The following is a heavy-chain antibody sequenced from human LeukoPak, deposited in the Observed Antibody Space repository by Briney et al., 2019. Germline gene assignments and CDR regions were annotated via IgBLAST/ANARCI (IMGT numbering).Heavy chain of an antibody. CDR3: ARQKYRPESQHDY. Sequence: PSETLSLTCTVSGGSISSSSYNWGWIRQPPGKGLEWIGSIYYSGSTYYNPSLKSRVTISVDTSKNQFSLKLSSVTAADTAVYYCARQKYRPESQHDYWGQGTLVTVSS. CDR2: IYYSGST. CDR1: GGSISSSSYN. V-gene: IGHV4-39*01. D-gene: IGHD3-16*02. J-gene: IGHJ4*02.